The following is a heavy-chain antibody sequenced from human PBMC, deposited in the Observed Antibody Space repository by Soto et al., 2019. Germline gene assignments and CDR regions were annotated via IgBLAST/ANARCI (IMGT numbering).Heavy chain of an antibody. D-gene: IGHD3-3*01. Sequence: SETLSLTCTVSGGSISSYYWSWIRQPPGKGLEWIGYIYYSGSTNYNPSLKSRVTISVDTSKNQFSLKLSSVTAADTAVYYCARLAGGNYDFWSGYYNGAFDIWGQGTMVTVSS. V-gene: IGHV4-59*08. CDR3: ARLAGGNYDFWSGYYNGAFDI. J-gene: IGHJ3*02. CDR1: GGSISSYY. CDR2: IYYSGST.